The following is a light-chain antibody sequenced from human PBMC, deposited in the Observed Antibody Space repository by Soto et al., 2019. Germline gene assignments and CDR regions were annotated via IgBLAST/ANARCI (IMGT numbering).Light chain of an antibody. J-gene: IGKJ1*01. Sequence: DIQLTQSPSFLSASVGDRVTITCRASQGISSYLAWYQQKPGKAPKLLISTASTLQSGVPSRFSGSGSGTEFTLTISSLQPEDFATYYCQQLNNCPRTFGQGTKVDIK. V-gene: IGKV1-9*01. CDR1: QGISSY. CDR2: TAS. CDR3: QQLNNCPRT.